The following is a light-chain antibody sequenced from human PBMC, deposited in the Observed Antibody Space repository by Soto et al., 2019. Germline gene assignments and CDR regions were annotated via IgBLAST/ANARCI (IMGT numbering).Light chain of an antibody. CDR1: QSVSSTS. V-gene: IGKV3-20*01. Sequence: EIVLTQSPGTLSLSPGERATLSCRASQSVSSTSLAWYQQIPGQAPRLLIYGASTRATGIPDRFSGSGSGTDFTLTISRLEPEESAGYYCHQYGSSVLYTFGQETKLEIK. CDR3: HQYGSSVLYT. J-gene: IGKJ2*01. CDR2: GAS.